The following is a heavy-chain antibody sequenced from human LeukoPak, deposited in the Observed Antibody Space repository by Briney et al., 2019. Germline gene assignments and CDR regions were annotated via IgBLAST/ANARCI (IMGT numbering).Heavy chain of an antibody. J-gene: IGHJ4*02. D-gene: IGHD5-12*01. CDR1: GFTFSSYG. CDR2: ISYDGSNK. CDR3: ARALAKVATPGGY. Sequence: GGSLRLSCAASGFTFSSYGMHWVRQAPGKGLEWVAVISYDGSNKYYADSVKGRFTISRDNSKNTLYLQMNGLTAEDTAVYYCARALAKVATPGGYWGQGTLVTVSS. V-gene: IGHV3-30*03.